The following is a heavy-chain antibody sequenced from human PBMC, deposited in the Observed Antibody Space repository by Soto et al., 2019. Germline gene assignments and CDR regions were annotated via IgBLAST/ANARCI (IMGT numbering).Heavy chain of an antibody. CDR2: ISYVGSNK. J-gene: IGHJ6*02. V-gene: IGHV3-30*18. Sequence: QVPLVESGGGVVQPGRSLRLSCAASGFTFSSYGMHWVRQAPGKGLEWVAVISYVGSNKYYADSVKGRFTISRDNSKNTLYLQMNSLRAEDTAVYYCAKEVWSGPMDVWGQGTTVTVSS. D-gene: IGHD3-3*01. CDR1: GFTFSSYG. CDR3: AKEVWSGPMDV.